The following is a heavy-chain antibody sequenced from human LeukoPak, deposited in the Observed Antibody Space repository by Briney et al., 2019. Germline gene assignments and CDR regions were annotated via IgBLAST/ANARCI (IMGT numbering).Heavy chain of an antibody. Sequence: PSETLSLTCTVSGGSISSYSWSWIRQPAGKGLEWIGRIYRGGSTNNNPSLKSRVTMSVETSKSQLSLRLSSVTAADTAVYYCARGWRYDYVWGSYPFDYWGQGTLVTVSS. CDR1: GGSISSYS. CDR3: ARGWRYDYVWGSYPFDY. V-gene: IGHV4-4*07. D-gene: IGHD3-16*02. CDR2: IYRGGST. J-gene: IGHJ4*02.